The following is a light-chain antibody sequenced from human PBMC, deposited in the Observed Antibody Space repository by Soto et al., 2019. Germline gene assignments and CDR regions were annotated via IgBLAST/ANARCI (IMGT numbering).Light chain of an antibody. Sequence: GDRVTISCRASQSISSWLAWYQQKPGKAPNLLIYKASHLEGGVSPRFSGSGSGTEFTLTISSLQPDDFATYYCQQYNSYSTFGQGTKVDIK. CDR2: KAS. V-gene: IGKV1-5*03. CDR1: QSISSW. J-gene: IGKJ1*01. CDR3: QQYNSYST.